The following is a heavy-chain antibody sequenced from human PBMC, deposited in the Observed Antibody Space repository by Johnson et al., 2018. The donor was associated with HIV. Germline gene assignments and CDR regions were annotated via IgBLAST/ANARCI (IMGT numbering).Heavy chain of an antibody. CDR2: ISSSGSTI. J-gene: IGHJ3*02. V-gene: IGHV3-11*01. CDR1: GFIVSSNY. CDR3: ARGVEMATIGGLDI. D-gene: IGHD5-24*01. Sequence: QVQLVESRGVLVQPGGSLRLSCAASGFIVSSNYMNWIRQAPGKGLEWVSYISSSGSTIYYADSVKGRFTISRDNAKNSLYLQMNSLIAEDTAVYYCARGVEMATIGGLDIWGQGTMVTVSS.